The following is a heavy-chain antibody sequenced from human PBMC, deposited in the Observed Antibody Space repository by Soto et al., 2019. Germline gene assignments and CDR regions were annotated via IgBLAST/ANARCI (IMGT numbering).Heavy chain of an antibody. CDR3: HVVVVTAGAFDY. CDR1: GFTSSNAW. V-gene: IGHV3-15*01. Sequence: GSLRLSCAASGFTSSNAWMSWVRQAPGKGLEWVGRIKSKTDGGTTDYAAPVKGRFTISRDDSKNTLYLQMNSLKTEDTAVYYCHVVVVTAGAFDYWGQGTLVTVSS. J-gene: IGHJ4*02. CDR2: IKSKTDGGTT. D-gene: IGHD2-21*02.